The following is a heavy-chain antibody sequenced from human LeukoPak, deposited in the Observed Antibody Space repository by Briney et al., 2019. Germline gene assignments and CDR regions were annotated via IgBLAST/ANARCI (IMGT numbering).Heavy chain of an antibody. CDR1: GFTFSSYS. J-gene: IGHJ3*02. D-gene: IGHD6-19*01. V-gene: IGHV3-21*04. Sequence: GGSLRLSCAASGFTFSSYSMNWVRQAPGKGLEWVSSISSSSSYIYYADSVKGRFTISRDNAKNSLYLQMNSLRAEDTAVYYCARAFSSGWDLDAFDIWGQGTMVTVSS. CDR3: ARAFSSGWDLDAFDI. CDR2: ISSSSSYI.